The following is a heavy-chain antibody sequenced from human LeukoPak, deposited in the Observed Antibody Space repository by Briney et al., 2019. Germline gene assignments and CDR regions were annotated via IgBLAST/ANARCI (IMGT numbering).Heavy chain of an antibody. J-gene: IGHJ4*02. CDR3: ARGGTVIKALDF. Sequence: GGSLRLSCGASGFSFSNYGMDWVRQAPGKGLEWLTFIRYDTSNEYYAVSVKGRFTISRDNSKNTLYLEMNSLRPEDTAVYYCARGGTVIKALDFWGQGILVAVSS. CDR1: GFSFSNYG. CDR2: IRYDTSNE. D-gene: IGHD2-21*01. V-gene: IGHV3-30*02.